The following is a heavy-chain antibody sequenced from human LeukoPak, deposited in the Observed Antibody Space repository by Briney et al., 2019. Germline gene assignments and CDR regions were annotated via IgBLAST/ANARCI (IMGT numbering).Heavy chain of an antibody. D-gene: IGHD3-9*01. CDR2: INPNSGGT. Sequence: ASVKVSCKASGYTFTGYYMHWVRQAPGQGLEWMGWINPNSGGTNYAQKFQGWVTMTRGTSISTAYMELSRLRSDDTAMYYCARGPRPYYDILAGPKIDAFDIWGQGTMVTVSS. CDR3: ARGPRPYYDILAGPKIDAFDI. J-gene: IGHJ3*02. CDR1: GYTFTGYY. V-gene: IGHV1-2*04.